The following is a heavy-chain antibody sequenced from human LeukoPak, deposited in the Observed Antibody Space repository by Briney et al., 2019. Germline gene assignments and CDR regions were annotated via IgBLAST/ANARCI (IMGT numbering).Heavy chain of an antibody. D-gene: IGHD3-10*02. J-gene: IGHJ4*02. CDR1: GFNFDRYT. Sequence: GGSLRLSCATSGFNFDRYTIHWVRQAPGKGLERVSLAGWAGGTTFYSDSVRGRFTISRDSGRKSVYLQMNSLTTDDTAFYFCAKELDTMFFDYWGQGALVTVSS. CDR2: AGWAGGTT. V-gene: IGHV3-43*01. CDR3: AKELDTMFFDY.